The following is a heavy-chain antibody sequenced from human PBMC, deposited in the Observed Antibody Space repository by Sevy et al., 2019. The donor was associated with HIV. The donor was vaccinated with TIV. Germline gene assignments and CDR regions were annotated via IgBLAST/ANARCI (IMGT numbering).Heavy chain of an antibody. CDR3: ATATTDIYTYYFDF. J-gene: IGHJ4*02. CDR1: GYSFTTYD. V-gene: IGHV1-18*01. D-gene: IGHD3-9*01. CDR2: ITAYNGNT. Sequence: ASVKVSCKASGYSFTTYDISWVRQAPGQGLEWMGWITAYNGNTNYAQNFQGRVTMTTDTSTSTAYMELRRLRSDDTAIFFSATATTDIYTYYFDFWGQGTLVTVSS.